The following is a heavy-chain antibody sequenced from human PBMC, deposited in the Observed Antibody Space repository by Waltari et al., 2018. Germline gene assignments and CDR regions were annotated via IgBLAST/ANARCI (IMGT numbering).Heavy chain of an antibody. CDR2: IFPGYPDT. CDR3: AGTCRGEEGKVFDP. V-gene: IGHV5-51*01. D-gene: IGHD3-16*01. CDR1: GYTFTSQW. Sequence: EVQLVQSGAEVKKPGESLKISCQGSGYTFTSQWIAWVRQMPGKGLEWMGDIFPGYPDTRFRPSVPCQVTNSAHQSLRTAYPQWGSLEASDAGRKYRAGTCRGEEGKVFDPLDQGTLVTVS. J-gene: IGHJ5*01.